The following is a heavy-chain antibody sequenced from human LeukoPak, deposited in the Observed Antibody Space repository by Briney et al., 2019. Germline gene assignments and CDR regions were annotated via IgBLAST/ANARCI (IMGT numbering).Heavy chain of an antibody. J-gene: IGHJ4*02. Sequence: GSSVKVSCKASGGTFSSYAISWVRQAPGQGLEWMGGIIPIFGTANYAQKFQGRVTITADESTSTAYMELSSLRSKDTAVYYCARESVAGRGGYFDYWGQGTLVTVSS. CDR3: ARESVAGRGGYFDY. D-gene: IGHD6-19*01. CDR2: IIPIFGTA. CDR1: GGTFSSYA. V-gene: IGHV1-69*01.